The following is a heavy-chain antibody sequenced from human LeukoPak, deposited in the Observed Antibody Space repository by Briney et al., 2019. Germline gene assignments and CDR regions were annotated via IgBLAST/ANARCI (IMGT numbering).Heavy chain of an antibody. CDR2: ISAYNGNT. Sequence: ASVKVSCKASGYTFTSYGISWVRQAPGQGLEWMGWISAYNGNTNYAQKLQGRVTMTTDTSTSTAYMELGSLRSDDTAVYYCARDYGYSGYSYYYYYGMDVWGQGTTVTVSS. CDR1: GYTFTSYG. CDR3: ARDYGYSGYSYYYYYGMDV. D-gene: IGHD5-12*01. V-gene: IGHV1-18*01. J-gene: IGHJ6*02.